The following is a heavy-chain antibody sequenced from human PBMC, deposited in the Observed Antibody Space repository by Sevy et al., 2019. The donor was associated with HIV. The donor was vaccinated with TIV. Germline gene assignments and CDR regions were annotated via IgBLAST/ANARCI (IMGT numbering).Heavy chain of an antibody. V-gene: IGHV3-7*01. Sequence: GSLRLSYAASGFTFSPYWMTWVRQAPGKGLEWVANIRPDGSDKYYVDSVKGRFTISRDNAKNSLYLQMNSLRADDTAMYYCARGVGLDCWGQGALVTVSS. CDR2: IRPDGSDK. D-gene: IGHD1-26*01. J-gene: IGHJ4*02. CDR1: GFTFSPYW. CDR3: ARGVGLDC.